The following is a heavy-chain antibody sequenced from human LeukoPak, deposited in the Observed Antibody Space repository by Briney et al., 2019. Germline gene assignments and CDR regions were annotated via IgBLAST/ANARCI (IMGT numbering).Heavy chain of an antibody. CDR2: IYWDDDK. CDR1: GFSLSTSGVG. CDR3: AHTAYYYDSSGHADAFDI. Sequence: SGPTLVKPTQTLTLTCTFSGFSLSTSGVGVGWIRQPPGKALEWLALIYWDDDKRYSPSLKSRLTITKDISKNQVVLTMTNMDPVDTATYYCAHTAYYYDSSGHADAFDIWGQGTMVTVSS. J-gene: IGHJ3*02. D-gene: IGHD3-22*01. V-gene: IGHV2-5*02.